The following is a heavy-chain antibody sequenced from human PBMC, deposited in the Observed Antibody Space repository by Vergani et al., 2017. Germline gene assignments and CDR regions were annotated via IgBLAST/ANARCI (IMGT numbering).Heavy chain of an antibody. CDR2: ISYDGSNK. CDR3: ASDANDISSPEVY. Sequence: QVQLVESGGGVVQPGRSLRLSCAASGFTFSSYAMHWVRQAPGKGLEWVAVISYDGSNKYYADSVKGRFTISRDNSKNTLYLQMNSLRAEDTAVYYCASDANDISSPEVYWGQGTLVTVSS. CDR1: GFTFSSYA. D-gene: IGHD3-9*01. J-gene: IGHJ4*02. V-gene: IGHV3-30-3*01.